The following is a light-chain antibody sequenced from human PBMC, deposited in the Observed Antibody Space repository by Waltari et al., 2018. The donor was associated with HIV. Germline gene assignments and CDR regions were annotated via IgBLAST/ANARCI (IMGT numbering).Light chain of an antibody. Sequence: DIHLTQSPSSVSASVGDRATITCRASQGISSWLAWYQQKPGKAPNLLIYAASTLQSGVPSRFSGSISGTDFTLTINSLQPEDFATYYCQQADSFPITFGQGTRLDLK. CDR1: QGISSW. V-gene: IGKV1-12*01. CDR3: QQADSFPIT. J-gene: IGKJ5*01. CDR2: AAS.